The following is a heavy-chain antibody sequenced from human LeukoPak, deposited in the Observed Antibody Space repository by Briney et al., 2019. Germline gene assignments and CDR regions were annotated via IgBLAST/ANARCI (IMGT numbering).Heavy chain of an antibody. CDR1: GFTSSSYA. Sequence: GGSLRLSCSASGFTSSSYAMHWVRQAPGKGLEWVADISYDGSNKYYADSVKGRFTISRGNSKNTLYLQMNSLRAEDTAVYFCAKDYYGSGATPEVWGQGTLVTVSS. D-gene: IGHD3-10*01. CDR2: ISYDGSNK. J-gene: IGHJ4*02. CDR3: AKDYYGSGATPEV. V-gene: IGHV3-30*04.